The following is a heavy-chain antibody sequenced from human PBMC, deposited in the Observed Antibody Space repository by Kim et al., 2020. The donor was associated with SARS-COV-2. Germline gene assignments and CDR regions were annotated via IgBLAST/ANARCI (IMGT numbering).Heavy chain of an antibody. CDR2: T. V-gene: IGHV1-8*01. D-gene: IGHD4-17*01. J-gene: IGHJ4*02. Sequence: TGYAQKFQGRVTMTRNTSISTAYMELSSLRSEDTAVYYCARATYGDPFDYWGQGTLVTVSS. CDR3: ARATYGDPFDY.